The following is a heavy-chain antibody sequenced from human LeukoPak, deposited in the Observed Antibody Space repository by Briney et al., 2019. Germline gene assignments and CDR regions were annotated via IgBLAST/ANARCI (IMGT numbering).Heavy chain of an antibody. J-gene: IGHJ4*02. V-gene: IGHV3-53*01. CDR3: ARDIPWGRTTLDY. D-gene: IGHD1-14*01. CDR1: GFTVSSNY. Sequence: PGGSLRLSCAASGFTVSSNYMSWVRQAPGKGLEWVSVIYSGGSTYYADSVKGRFTISRDNSKNTLYLQMNSLRAEDTATYYCARDIPWGRTTLDYWGQGTLVTVSS. CDR2: IYSGGST.